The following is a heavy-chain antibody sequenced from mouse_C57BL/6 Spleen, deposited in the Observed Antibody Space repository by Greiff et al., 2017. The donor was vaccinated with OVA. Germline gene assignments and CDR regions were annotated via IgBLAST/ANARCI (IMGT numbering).Heavy chain of an antibody. Sequence: EVQLVQSGGGLVQPGGSLKLSCAASGFTFSDYYMYWVRQTPEKRLEWVAYISTGGGSTYYPDTVQGRSTIPSDNASNTPYLQRRRLKSEDTPMYYCARQHYGSIYWYFDVWGTGTTVTVSS. CDR2: ISTGGGST. CDR1: GFTFSDYY. V-gene: IGHV5-12*01. CDR3: ARQHYGSIYWYFDV. D-gene: IGHD1-1*01. J-gene: IGHJ1*03.